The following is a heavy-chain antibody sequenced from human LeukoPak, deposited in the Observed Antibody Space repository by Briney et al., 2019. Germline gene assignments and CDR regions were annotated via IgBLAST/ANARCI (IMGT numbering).Heavy chain of an antibody. CDR1: GGSISSGGYY. V-gene: IGHV4-31*03. D-gene: IGHD3-22*01. Sequence: SETLSLTCTVSGGSISSGGYYWSWIRQHPGKGLEWIGYIYYSGSTYYNPSLKSRVTISVDTSKNQFSLKLSSVTAADTAVYYSARVDYDSSGYYYYYMDVWGKGTTVNVSS. CDR2: IYYSGST. J-gene: IGHJ6*03. CDR3: ARVDYDSSGYYYYYMDV.